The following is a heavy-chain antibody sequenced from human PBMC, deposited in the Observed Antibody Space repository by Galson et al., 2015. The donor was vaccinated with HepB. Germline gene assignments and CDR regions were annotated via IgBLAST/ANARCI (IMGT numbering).Heavy chain of an antibody. CDR3: AITSRGFSGYAYFDY. CDR1: GGAFRKYA. Sequence: SVKVSCKASGGAFRKYAISWVRQAPGQGFEWMGGIIPVFATSNYALNFQGRVTITADESTGTGYMELSSLRSEDTAVYYCAITSRGFSGYAYFDYWGQGTLVTVSS. V-gene: IGHV1-69*13. J-gene: IGHJ4*02. CDR2: IIPVFATS. D-gene: IGHD5-12*01.